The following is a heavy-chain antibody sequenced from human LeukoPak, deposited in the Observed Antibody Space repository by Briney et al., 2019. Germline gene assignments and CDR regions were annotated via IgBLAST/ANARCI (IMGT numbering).Heavy chain of an antibody. CDR3: AKDQCSNTRCYGSPGY. Sequence: GESLRLSCEASGFSFSNYGMHWGRQAPGKGLEWVAFIRHDGSDQRYAEYVKGRFIISRDNSKNTLYLQMNSLRPEDAGVFYCAKDQCSNTRCYGSPGYWGQGTLVTVSS. CDR1: GFSFSNYG. J-gene: IGHJ4*02. D-gene: IGHD2-2*01. CDR2: IRHDGSDQ. V-gene: IGHV3-30*02.